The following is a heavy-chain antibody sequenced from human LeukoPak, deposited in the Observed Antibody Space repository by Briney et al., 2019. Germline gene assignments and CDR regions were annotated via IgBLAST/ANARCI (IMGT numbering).Heavy chain of an antibody. D-gene: IGHD1-1*01. CDR3: ATSYNWNDDVYYYGMDV. V-gene: IGHV1-24*01. J-gene: IGHJ6*02. Sequence: ASVKVSCKVSGYTLTELSMHWVRQAPGKGLEWMGGFDPEDGETIYAQKFQGRVTMTEDTSTDTAYMELSSLRSEDTAVYYCATSYNWNDDVYYYGMDVWGQGTTVTVSS. CDR1: GYTLTELS. CDR2: FDPEDGET.